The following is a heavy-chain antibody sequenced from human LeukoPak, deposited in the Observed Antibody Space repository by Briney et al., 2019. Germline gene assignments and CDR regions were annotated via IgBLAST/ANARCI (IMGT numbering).Heavy chain of an antibody. Sequence: GGSLRLSCAAAGFTFSHNAMSWVRQAPGKGLEWVSAISGGGGRTHFADSVKGRFTMSRDNSKNTLYLQMNSLRAEDTAVYYCARDRRVRFLEWLSPKYGMDVWGQGTTVTVSS. J-gene: IGHJ6*02. CDR2: ISGGGGRT. V-gene: IGHV3-23*01. D-gene: IGHD3-3*01. CDR1: GFTFSHNA. CDR3: ARDRRVRFLEWLSPKYGMDV.